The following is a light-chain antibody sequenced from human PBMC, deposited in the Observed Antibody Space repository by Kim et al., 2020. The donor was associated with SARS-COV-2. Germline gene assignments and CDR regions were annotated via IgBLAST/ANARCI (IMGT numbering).Light chain of an antibody. J-gene: IGLJ2*01. CDR1: KLGDKY. Sequence: SYELTQPPSVSVSPGQTASITCSEDKLGDKYACWYQQKPGQSPVVVIHQDSKRPSGIPERFSGSNSGNTATLTISGTQSMDEADYYCQAWDSSTVVFGGGTQLTV. CDR2: QDS. CDR3: QAWDSSTVV. V-gene: IGLV3-1*01.